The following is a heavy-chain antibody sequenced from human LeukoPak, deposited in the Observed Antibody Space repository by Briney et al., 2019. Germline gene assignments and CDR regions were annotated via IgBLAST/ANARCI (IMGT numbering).Heavy chain of an antibody. D-gene: IGHD6-19*01. CDR2: IYTSGST. CDR1: GGSISSGSYY. CDR3: AGEGHSSGWALIFDY. Sequence: SETLSLTRTVPGGSISSGSYYWSWIRQPGGKGLEWIGRIYTSGSTNYNPSLKSRVTISVDTSKNQFSLKLSSVTAADTAVYYCAGEGHSSGWALIFDYWGQGTLVTVSS. V-gene: IGHV4-61*02. J-gene: IGHJ4*02.